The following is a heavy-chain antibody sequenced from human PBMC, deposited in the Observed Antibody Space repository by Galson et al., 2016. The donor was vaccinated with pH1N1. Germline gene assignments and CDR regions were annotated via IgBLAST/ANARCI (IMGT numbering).Heavy chain of an antibody. CDR1: GFSLSASGEA. D-gene: IGHD3-16*01. Sequence: PALVKPTQTLTLTCAFSGFSLSASGEAVDWLRQPPGKAPEWLAMIYWDDSERYSQSLKDRLTISKDPTKRHVVLTMTDMDPEDTGTYYCVHSENIVMEEAAFDIFDIWGQGAAVHVSS. CDR2: IYWDDSE. CDR3: VHSENIVMEEAAFDIFDI. J-gene: IGHJ3*02. V-gene: IGHV2-5*02.